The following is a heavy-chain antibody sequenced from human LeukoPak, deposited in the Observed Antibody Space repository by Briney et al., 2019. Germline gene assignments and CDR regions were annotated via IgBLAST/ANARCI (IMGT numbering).Heavy chain of an antibody. V-gene: IGHV1-58*01. J-gene: IGHJ4*02. Sequence: SVKVSCKASGFTFTSSAVQWVRQARGQRLEWIGWIVVGSGNTNYAQKFQERVTITRDMSTSTAYMELSSLRSEDTAVYYCAAKEYCDFWSGSLPPDYWGQGTLVTVSS. CDR2: IVVGSGNT. CDR3: AAKEYCDFWSGSLPPDY. D-gene: IGHD3-3*01. CDR1: GFTFTSSA.